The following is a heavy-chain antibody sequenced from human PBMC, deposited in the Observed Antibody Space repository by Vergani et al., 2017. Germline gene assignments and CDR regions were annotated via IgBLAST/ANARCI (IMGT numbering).Heavy chain of an antibody. Sequence: VQLVESGGGLVKPGGSLRLSCAASGFTFSNAWMSWVRQAPGKGLEWVGRIKSKTDGGTTDYAAPVKGRFTISRDDSKNTLYLQMNSLKTEDTAVYYCTYYGSGSYYSYYYYGMDVWGQGTTVTVSS. CDR2: IKSKTDGGTT. CDR1: GFTFSNAW. CDR3: TYYGSGSYYSYYYYGMDV. D-gene: IGHD3-10*01. J-gene: IGHJ6*02. V-gene: IGHV3-15*01.